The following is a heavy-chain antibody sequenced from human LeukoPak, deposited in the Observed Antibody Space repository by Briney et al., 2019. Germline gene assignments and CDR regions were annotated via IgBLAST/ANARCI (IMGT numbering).Heavy chain of an antibody. CDR3: VGTIASRGSEY. CDR1: GFTFTTYW. CDR2: LPPDELGI. Sequence: GGSLRLSCAASGFTFTTYWMHWVRQAPGMGLVWVSRLPPDELGIIYADSVKGRFTVSRDNAKNTVYLQMNNLRVDDTAMYYCVGTIASRGSEYWGQGALVTVSS. J-gene: IGHJ4*02. D-gene: IGHD6-6*01. V-gene: IGHV3-74*01.